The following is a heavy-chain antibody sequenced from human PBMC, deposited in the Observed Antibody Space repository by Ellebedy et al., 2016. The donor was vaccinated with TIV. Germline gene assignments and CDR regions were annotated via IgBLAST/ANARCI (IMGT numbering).Heavy chain of an antibody. J-gene: IGHJ4*02. V-gene: IGHV4-4*02. Sequence: SETLSLTXAVSGGSISSSDWWSWVRQPPGKGLEWIGEIFHSGSTNYNPSLASRVTISVDESKNPFSLTLNSVTAADTAVYYCARELRGNFFDYWGQGVLVTVSS. CDR2: IFHSGST. CDR3: ARELRGNFFDY. CDR1: GGSISSSDW. D-gene: IGHD5-24*01.